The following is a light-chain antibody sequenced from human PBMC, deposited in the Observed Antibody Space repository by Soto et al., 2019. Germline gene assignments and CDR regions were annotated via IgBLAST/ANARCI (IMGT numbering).Light chain of an antibody. V-gene: IGKV1-9*01. CDR2: DAS. CDR1: QGISSY. Sequence: IQLTQSPSSLSASVGDRVTITCRASQGISSYLGWYQQKPGKAPNLLLYDASTLHSGVPSRFSGGGSGTDFTLTISSLQPEDFATYYCQQVNVYPSTCGGGTNVEIK. J-gene: IGKJ4*01. CDR3: QQVNVYPST.